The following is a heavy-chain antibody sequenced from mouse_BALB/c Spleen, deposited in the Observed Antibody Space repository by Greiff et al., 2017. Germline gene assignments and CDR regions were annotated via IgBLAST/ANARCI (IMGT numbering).Heavy chain of an antibody. Sequence: VQVVESGAELVRPGSSVKISCKASGYAFSSYWMNWEKQRPGQGLEWIGQIYPGDGDTNYNGKFKGKATLTADKSSSTAYMQLSSLTSEDSAVYFCARYYYGSSLYWYFDVWGAGTTVTGSS. V-gene: IGHV1-80*01. CDR1: GYAFSSYW. CDR2: IYPGDGDT. CDR3: ARYYYGSSLYWYFDV. J-gene: IGHJ1*01. D-gene: IGHD1-1*01.